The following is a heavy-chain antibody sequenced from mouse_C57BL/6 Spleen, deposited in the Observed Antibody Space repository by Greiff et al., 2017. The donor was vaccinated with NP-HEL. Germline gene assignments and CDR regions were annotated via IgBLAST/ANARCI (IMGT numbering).Heavy chain of an antibody. CDR1: GFTFSDFY. CDR3: AREYYGNFDY. V-gene: IGHV7-1*01. CDR2: SRNKANDYTT. D-gene: IGHD2-1*01. Sequence: EVKLVESGGGLVQSGRSLRLSCATSGFTFSDFYMEWVRQAPGKGLEWIAASRNKANDYTTEYSASVKGRFIVSRDTSQSILYLQMNALRAEDTAIYYCAREYYGNFDYWGQGTTLTVSS. J-gene: IGHJ2*01.